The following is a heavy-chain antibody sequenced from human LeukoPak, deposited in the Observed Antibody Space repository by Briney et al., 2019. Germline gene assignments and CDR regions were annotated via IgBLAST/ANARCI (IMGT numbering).Heavy chain of an antibody. V-gene: IGHV4-59*08. CDR3: ARHAGGYDILTGYPPFDY. Sequence: PSETLSLTCTGSGGSISRYYWSWIRQPPGKGLEWIGYIYYSGSTNYHPSIKSRVTISVDTSKNPFSLKLSSERAADTAVYYCARHAGGYDILTGYPPFDYWGQGTLVTVSS. CDR1: GGSISRYY. D-gene: IGHD3-9*01. J-gene: IGHJ4*02. CDR2: IYYSGST.